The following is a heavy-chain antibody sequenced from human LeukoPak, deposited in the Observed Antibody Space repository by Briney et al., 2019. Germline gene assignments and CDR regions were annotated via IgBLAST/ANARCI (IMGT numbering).Heavy chain of an antibody. V-gene: IGHV1-2*02. CDR2: INPNSGGT. D-gene: IGHD3-3*01. CDR3: ARDIYDFWSGYYKGAHMDV. Sequence: ASVKVSCKASGYTFTGYYMHWVRQAPGQGLEWMGWINPNSGGTNYAQKFQGRVTMTRDTSISTAYMELSRLRSDDTAVYYCARDIYDFWSGYYKGAHMDVWGKGTTVTVSS. J-gene: IGHJ6*03. CDR1: GYTFTGYY.